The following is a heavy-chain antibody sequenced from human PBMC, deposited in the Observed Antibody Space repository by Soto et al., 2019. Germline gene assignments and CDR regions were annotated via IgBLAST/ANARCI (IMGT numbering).Heavy chain of an antibody. CDR2: INAGNGNT. CDR3: ARAITMVRGKGDAFDI. V-gene: IGHV1-3*01. Sequence: QVQLVQSGAEVKKPGASVKVSCKASGYTFTSYAMHWVRQAPGQRLEWMGWINAGNGNTKYSQKFQGRVTITRDTSASTAEMELSSLRSEDTAVCYCARAITMVRGKGDAFDISGQGTMVTVSS. D-gene: IGHD3-10*01. J-gene: IGHJ3*02. CDR1: GYTFTSYA.